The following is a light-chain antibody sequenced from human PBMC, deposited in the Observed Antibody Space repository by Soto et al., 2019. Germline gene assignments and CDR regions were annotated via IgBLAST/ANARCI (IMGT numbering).Light chain of an antibody. CDR3: QQYYSYPWT. CDR1: QSVGTY. CDR2: KAS. J-gene: IGKJ1*01. Sequence: DIQMTQSPSTLSASVGDRVTITCRASQSVGTYLAWSQQRPGKAPKGLISKASTLESGAPSRFTGSGSGTEFALTITSLQPEDFATYYCQQYYSYPWTFGKGTKV. V-gene: IGKV1-5*03.